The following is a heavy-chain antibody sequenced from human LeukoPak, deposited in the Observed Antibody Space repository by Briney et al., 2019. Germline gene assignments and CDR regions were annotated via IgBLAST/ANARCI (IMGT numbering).Heavy chain of an antibody. V-gene: IGHV1-2*02. CDR3: ARDHPINIVVVPAAIII. D-gene: IGHD2-2*01. J-gene: IGHJ3*01. Sequence: ASVKVSCKASGYTFTGYYMHWVRQAPGQGLEWMGWINPSSGGTNYAQKFQGRVTMTRDTSISTAYMELSRLRSDDTAVYYCARDHPINIVVVPAAIIIWGQGTMVTVSS. CDR2: INPSSGGT. CDR1: GYTFTGYY.